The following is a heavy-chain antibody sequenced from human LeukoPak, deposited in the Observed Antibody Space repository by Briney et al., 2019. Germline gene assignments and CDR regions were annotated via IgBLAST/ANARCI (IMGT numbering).Heavy chain of an antibody. CDR1: GGSISTYF. CDR2: IYYSGST. CDR3: ARHGYSSGSLAWFDP. D-gene: IGHD6-19*01. J-gene: IGHJ5*02. Sequence: SETLSLTCTVSGGSISTYFWSWIRQPPGKGLEWIGYIYYSGSTNYNPSLKSRVTISVDTSKNQFSLKLSSVTAADTAVYYCARHGYSSGSLAWFDPWGQGTQVTVSS. V-gene: IGHV4-59*01.